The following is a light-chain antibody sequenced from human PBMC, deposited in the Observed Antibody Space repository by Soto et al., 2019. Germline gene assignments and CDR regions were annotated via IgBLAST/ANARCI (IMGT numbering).Light chain of an antibody. J-gene: IGKJ4*01. CDR1: QNVGGY. CDR2: DAS. Sequence: EIVLTQSPATLSLSPGERATLSCRASQNVGGYLAWYQQKPGQAPRLLIYDASNRATGIPARFSGSGSGTGFSLTIISLEPEDLAGYYCHQRSTWPLTFGGGTKVEIK. V-gene: IGKV3-11*01. CDR3: HQRSTWPLT.